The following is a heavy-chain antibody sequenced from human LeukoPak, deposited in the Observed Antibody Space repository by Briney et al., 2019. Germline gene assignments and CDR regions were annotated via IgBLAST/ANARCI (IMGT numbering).Heavy chain of an antibody. V-gene: IGHV4-59*01. Sequence: SETLSLTCTVSGGSISSYYWSWIRQPPGKGLEWIGYNYHTGSTNYNPSLKSRVTISVDTSKNQFSLKLSSVTAADTAVYYCARGGSYLVNDYWGQGTLVTVSS. CDR3: ARGGSYLVNDY. J-gene: IGHJ4*02. CDR2: NYHTGST. D-gene: IGHD3-16*01. CDR1: GGSISSYY.